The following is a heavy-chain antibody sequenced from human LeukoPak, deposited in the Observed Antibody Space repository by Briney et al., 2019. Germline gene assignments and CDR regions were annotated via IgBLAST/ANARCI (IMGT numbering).Heavy chain of an antibody. V-gene: IGHV4-59*01. CDR2: IYYSGST. J-gene: IGHJ1*01. Sequence: SETLSLTCTVSGGSISPFYWSWIRQPPGKGLEWIAYIYYSGSTAYNPSLKSRVTISVDTSKNQFSLKLSSVTAADTAVYYCAREDYCSGGSCYSGYFQHWGQGTLVTVPS. CDR1: GGSISPFY. CDR3: AREDYCSGGSCYSGYFQH. D-gene: IGHD2-15*01.